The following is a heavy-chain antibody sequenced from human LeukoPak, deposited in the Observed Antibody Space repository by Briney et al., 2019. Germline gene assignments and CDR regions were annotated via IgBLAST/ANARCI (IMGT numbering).Heavy chain of an antibody. Sequence: ASVKVSCKVSGYALTELSMHWVRQAPGKGLEWMGGFDPEDGETIYAQKFQGRVTMTEDTSTDTAYMELSSLRSEDTAVYYCATIGNLGNRAANFDYWGQGTLVTVSS. CDR2: FDPEDGET. CDR1: GYALTELS. J-gene: IGHJ4*02. CDR3: ATIGNLGNRAANFDY. D-gene: IGHD1-14*01. V-gene: IGHV1-24*01.